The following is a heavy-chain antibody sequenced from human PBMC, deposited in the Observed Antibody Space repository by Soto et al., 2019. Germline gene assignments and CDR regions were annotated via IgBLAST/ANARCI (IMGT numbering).Heavy chain of an antibody. V-gene: IGHV1-2*06. CDR3: GRDGVGATPLGWFDP. CDR1: GYTFIGYY. D-gene: IGHD1-26*01. CDR2: INTRSGDT. Sequence: QVQLVQSGAEVKKPGASVKVSCKASGYTFIGYYIHWVRQAPGQGLEWLGRINTRSGDTTYAQKFQGRLTMTRDTSISTAYMELSSLRSDDPAVYYCGRDGVGATPLGWFDPWGQGSLVTVSS. J-gene: IGHJ5*02.